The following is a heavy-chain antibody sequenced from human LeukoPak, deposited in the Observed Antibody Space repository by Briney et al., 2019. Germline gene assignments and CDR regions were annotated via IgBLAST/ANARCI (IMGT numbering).Heavy chain of an antibody. J-gene: IGHJ4*02. CDR3: ARVSCSGGSCYSDY. CDR2: INPKSGGT. V-gene: IGHV1-2*06. CDR1: GYTFIDYH. D-gene: IGHD2-15*01. Sequence: ASVKVSCKASGYTFIDYHLHWVRQPPGQGLEWMGRINPKSGGTNYAQKFQGRVTMTRDTSISTAYMELSSLRSDDTAVYYCARVSCSGGSCYSDYWGQGTLVTVSS.